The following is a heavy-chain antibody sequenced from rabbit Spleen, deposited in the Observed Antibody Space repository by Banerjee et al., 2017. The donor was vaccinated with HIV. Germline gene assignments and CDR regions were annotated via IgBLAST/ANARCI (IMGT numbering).Heavy chain of an antibody. Sequence: QSLEESGGDLVKPGASLTLTCTVSGFSFSSNYYMCWVRQAPGKGLEWIACIEAGSSGFTYFASWAKGRFTISKTASTTVTLQMTSLTAADTATYFCAREGPDSTYAFDLWGPGTLVTVS. V-gene: IGHV1S40*01. D-gene: IGHD8-1*01. CDR1: GFSFSSNYY. CDR2: IEAGSSGFT. CDR3: AREGPDSTYAFDL. J-gene: IGHJ4*01.